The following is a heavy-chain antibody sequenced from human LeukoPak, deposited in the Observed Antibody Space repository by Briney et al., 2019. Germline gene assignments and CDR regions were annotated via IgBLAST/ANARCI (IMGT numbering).Heavy chain of an antibody. V-gene: IGHV3-23*01. CDR3: AKGEDCSSTSCYRHYYYGMDV. CDR2: ISGSGGST. J-gene: IGHJ6*02. CDR1: GFTFSSYA. Sequence: GGSLRLSCAASGFTFSSYAMSWVRQAPGKGLEWVSAISGSGGSTYYAGSVKGRFTISRDNSKNTLYLQMNSLRAEDTAVYYCAKGEDCSSTSCYRHYYYGMDVWGQGTTVTVSS. D-gene: IGHD2-2*01.